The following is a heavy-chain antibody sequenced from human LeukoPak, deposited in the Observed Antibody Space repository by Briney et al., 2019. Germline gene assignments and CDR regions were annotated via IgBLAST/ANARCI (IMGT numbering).Heavy chain of an antibody. CDR2: TRKKSHRYTT. CDR3: SREGGEGDESAFDI. V-gene: IGHV3-72*01. D-gene: IGHD3-16*01. J-gene: IGHJ3*02. CDR1: GFTFRDYI. Sequence: PGGSLRLSCAASGFTFRDYILDWVRQAPGKGLEWVGRTRKKSHRYTTEYAASVKGRFTISRDDSKNTLYLQMNGLTTEDTAMYYCSREGGEGDESAFDIWGQGTMVTVSA.